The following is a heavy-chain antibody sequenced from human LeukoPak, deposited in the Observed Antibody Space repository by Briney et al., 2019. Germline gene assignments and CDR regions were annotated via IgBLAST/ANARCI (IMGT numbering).Heavy chain of an antibody. CDR3: ARAVSASSYYFDC. J-gene: IGHJ4*02. V-gene: IGHV3-11*05. Sequence: GGSLRLSCAASGFIFSDYYMSWIRQAPGKGLEWISYISSSSSYTNYVDSVKGRFTISRDNAKNSLYLQMNSLRAEDTDVYYCARAVSASSYYFDCWGQGTLVTVPS. CDR2: ISSSSSYT. CDR1: GFIFSDYY. D-gene: IGHD1-14*01.